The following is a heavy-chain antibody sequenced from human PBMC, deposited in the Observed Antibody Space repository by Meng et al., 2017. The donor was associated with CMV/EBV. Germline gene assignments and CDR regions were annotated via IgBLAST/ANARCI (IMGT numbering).Heavy chain of an antibody. D-gene: IGHD3-22*01. V-gene: IGHV4-59*13. Sequence: GSLRLSCTVSGGSISSYYWSWIRQPPGKGLEWIGYIYYSGSTNYNPSLKSRVTISVDTSKNQFSLKLSSVTAADTAVYYCARVNYYDSSGYYPDYWGQGTLVTVSS. J-gene: IGHJ4*02. CDR1: GGSISSYY. CDR3: ARVNYYDSSGYYPDY. CDR2: IYYSGST.